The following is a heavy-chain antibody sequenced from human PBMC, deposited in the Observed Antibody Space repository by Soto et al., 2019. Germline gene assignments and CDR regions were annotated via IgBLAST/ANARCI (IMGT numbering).Heavy chain of an antibody. V-gene: IGHV4-39*01. CDR1: GGSISSSSYY. J-gene: IGHJ3*02. Sequence: QLQLQESGPGLVKPSETLSLTCTVSGGSISSSSYYWGWIRQPPGKGLEWIGSIYYSGSTYYNPSLKSRVTISVDTSKNQFSLKLSSVTAADTAVYYCASSNARYGAELYSSGWYEAFDIWGQGTMVTVSS. CDR2: IYYSGST. CDR3: ASSNARYGAELYSSGWYEAFDI. D-gene: IGHD6-19*01.